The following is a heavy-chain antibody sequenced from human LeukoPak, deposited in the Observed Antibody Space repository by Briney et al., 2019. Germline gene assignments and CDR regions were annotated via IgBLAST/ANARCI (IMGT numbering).Heavy chain of an antibody. CDR2: IHSDGIGT. CDR1: GSTFSSYW. Sequence: GGSLRLSCAASGSTFSSYWMHWIRQAPGKGLVWVSRIHSDGIGTSYADSVRGRFTISRDNAKNTVCLQMNSLRAEDTAVYYCARDQGSFDYWGQGTLVTVSS. V-gene: IGHV3-74*01. CDR3: ARDQGSFDY. J-gene: IGHJ4*02.